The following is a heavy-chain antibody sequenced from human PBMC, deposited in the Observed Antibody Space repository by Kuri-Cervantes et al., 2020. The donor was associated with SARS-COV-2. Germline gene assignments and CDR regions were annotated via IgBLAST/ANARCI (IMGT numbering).Heavy chain of an antibody. CDR3: ARTGLPGWYYYYGMDV. V-gene: IGHV3-48*04. J-gene: IGHJ6*02. D-gene: IGHD2-15*01. Sequence: GESLKISCAASGFTFSSYAMSWVRQAPGKGLEWVSYISSSGSTIYYADSVKGRFIISRDNAKNSLYLQMNSLRAEDTAVYYCARTGLPGWYYYYGMDVWGQGTTVTVSS. CDR1: GFTFSSYA. CDR2: ISSSGSTI.